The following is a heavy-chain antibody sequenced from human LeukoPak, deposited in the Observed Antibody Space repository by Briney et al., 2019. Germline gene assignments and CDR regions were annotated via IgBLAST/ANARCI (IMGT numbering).Heavy chain of an antibody. CDR3: AKDGYKYCSSTSCYYDY. Sequence: GGSLRLSCAASGFTFSSHAMSWVRQAPGKGLEWVSAISGSGGSTYYADSVKGRFTISRDNSKNTLYLQMNSLRAEDTAVYYCAKDGYKYCSSTSCYYDYWGQGTLVTVSS. J-gene: IGHJ4*02. V-gene: IGHV3-23*01. CDR2: ISGSGGST. CDR1: GFTFSSHA. D-gene: IGHD2-2*01.